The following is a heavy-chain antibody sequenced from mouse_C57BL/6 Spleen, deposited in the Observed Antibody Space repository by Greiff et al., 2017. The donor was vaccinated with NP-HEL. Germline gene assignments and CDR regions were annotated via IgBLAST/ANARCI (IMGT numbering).Heavy chain of an antibody. CDR3: ARWYGSSYSYWYFDV. D-gene: IGHD1-1*01. Sequence: EVMLVESGPGLAKPSQTLSLTCSVTGYSITSDYWNWIRKFPGNKLEYMGYISYSGSTYYNPSLKSRISITRDTSKNQYYLQLNSVTTEDTATYYCARWYGSSYSYWYFDVWGTGTTVTVSS. CDR2: ISYSGST. CDR1: GYSITSDY. V-gene: IGHV3-8*01. J-gene: IGHJ1*03.